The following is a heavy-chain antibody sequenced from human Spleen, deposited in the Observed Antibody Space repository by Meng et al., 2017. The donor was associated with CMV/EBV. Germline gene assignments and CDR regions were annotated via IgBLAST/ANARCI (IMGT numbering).Heavy chain of an antibody. CDR1: GFTFGDYA. CDR2: IRSKAYGGTT. J-gene: IGHJ4*02. Sequence: GESLKISCTASGFTFGDYAMSWVRQAPGKGLEWVGFIRSKAYGGTTEYAASVKGRFTISRDDSKSIAYLQMNSLKTEDTAVYYCTRDSSSWYFYFDYWGQGTRVTVSS. D-gene: IGHD6-13*01. V-gene: IGHV3-49*04. CDR3: TRDSSSWYFYFDY.